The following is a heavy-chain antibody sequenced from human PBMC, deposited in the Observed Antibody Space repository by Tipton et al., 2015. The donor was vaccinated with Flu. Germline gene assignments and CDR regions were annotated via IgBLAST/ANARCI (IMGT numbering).Heavy chain of an antibody. J-gene: IGHJ4*02. CDR3: ARDTIFGVAH. CDR2: IFYTGST. Sequence: TLSLTCTVSGGSINSFYWSWIRQPPGRGLEYIGDIFYTGSTTYNPALKSRVTISVDTSKNQFSLKLSSVTAADTAVYYCARDTIFGVAHWGQGTLVTVSS. D-gene: IGHD3-3*01. CDR1: GGSINSFY. V-gene: IGHV4-59*12.